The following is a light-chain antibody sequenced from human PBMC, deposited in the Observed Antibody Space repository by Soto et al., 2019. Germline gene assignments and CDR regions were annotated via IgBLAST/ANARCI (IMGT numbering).Light chain of an antibody. V-gene: IGLV2-14*01. CDR1: SSDVGGYNY. CDR3: SSYTSSSMV. CDR2: DVS. J-gene: IGLJ2*01. Sequence: QSVLTQPASVSGSPGQSITISCTGTSSDVGGYNYVSWYQQHPGKAPKLMIYDVSNRPSGVSNRFSGSKSGNTASLTISGLQAEDEADYYCSSYTSSSMVFGGGTKPTVL.